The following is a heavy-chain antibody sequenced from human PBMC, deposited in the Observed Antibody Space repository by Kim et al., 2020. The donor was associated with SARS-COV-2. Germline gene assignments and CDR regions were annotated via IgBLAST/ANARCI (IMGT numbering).Heavy chain of an antibody. CDR3: AKDLLAADTDY. V-gene: IGHV3-30*18. Sequence: GGSLRLSCAASGFTFSSYGMHWVRQAPGKGLEWVAVISYDGSNKYYADSVKGRFTIFRDNSKNTLYLQMNSLRAEDTAVYYCAKDLLAADTDYWGQGTLVTVSS. CDR2: ISYDGSNK. J-gene: IGHJ4*02. CDR1: GFTFSSYG. D-gene: IGHD6-13*01.